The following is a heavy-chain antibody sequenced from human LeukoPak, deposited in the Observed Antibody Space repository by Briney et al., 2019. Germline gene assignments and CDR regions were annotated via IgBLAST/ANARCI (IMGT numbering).Heavy chain of an antibody. V-gene: IGHV3-30*04. CDR3: AKGGLDFGGTVYMDV. CDR1: GFTFSSYA. D-gene: IGHD3-10*01. Sequence: GGSLRLSCAASGFTFSSYAMHWVRQPPGKGLEWVAVISYDGSNKYYADSVTGRFTISRDNPKNALFLQLSGLRVEDTAVYYCAKGGLDFGGTVYMDVWGKGTTVTIS. CDR2: ISYDGSNK. J-gene: IGHJ6*03.